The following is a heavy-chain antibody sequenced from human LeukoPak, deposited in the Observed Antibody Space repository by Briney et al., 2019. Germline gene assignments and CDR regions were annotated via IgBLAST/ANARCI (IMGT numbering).Heavy chain of an antibody. Sequence: PGGSLRLSCAASGLHFSGTAMSWVRQAPGKGLEWVSAISRDGMNAYYADSVKGRFTISRDNSKKTVSLEMSSLTAADTGVSYCAKDGAEYSSGPECDPRGQGALVTVSP. CDR2: ISRDGMNA. CDR3: AKDGAEYSSGPECDP. CDR1: GLHFSGTA. V-gene: IGHV3-23*01. J-gene: IGHJ5*02. D-gene: IGHD6-19*01.